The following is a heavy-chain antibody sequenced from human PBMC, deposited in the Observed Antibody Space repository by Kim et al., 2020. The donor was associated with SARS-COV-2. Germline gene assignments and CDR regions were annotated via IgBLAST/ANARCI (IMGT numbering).Heavy chain of an antibody. CDR2: ISSNGGST. Sequence: GGSLRLSCAASGFTFSSYAMHWVRQAPGKGLEYVSAISSNGGSTYYADSVKGRFTISRDNSKNTLYLQMGSLRAEDMAVYYCASLVAGTHYWGQGTLVTVSS. D-gene: IGHD6-19*01. CDR1: GFTFSSYA. CDR3: ASLVAGTHY. V-gene: IGHV3-64*02. J-gene: IGHJ4*02.